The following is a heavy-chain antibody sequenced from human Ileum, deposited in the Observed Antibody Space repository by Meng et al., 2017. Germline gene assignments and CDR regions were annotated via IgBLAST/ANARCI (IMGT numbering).Heavy chain of an antibody. V-gene: IGHV4-34*02. Sequence: QVQLIQWGAGLLKPSETLSLTCAVYGGSFSGYYWNWFRQPPGKGLEWIGEIYYSGGTKYNPSLKSRVTISGDTSKNQFSLKLTSVTAADTAVYYCARHLGRSFDYWGQGTLVTVSS. D-gene: IGHD3-16*01. J-gene: IGHJ4*02. CDR3: ARHLGRSFDY. CDR2: IYYSGGT. CDR1: GGSFSGYY.